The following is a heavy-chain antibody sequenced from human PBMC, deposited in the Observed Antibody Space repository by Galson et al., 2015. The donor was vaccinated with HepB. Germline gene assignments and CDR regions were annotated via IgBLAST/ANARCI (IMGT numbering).Heavy chain of an antibody. D-gene: IGHD6-19*01. Sequence: SLRLSCAASGFTFSSYSMNWVRQAPGKGLEWVSSISSSSSYIYYADSVKGRFTISRDNAKNSLYLQMNSLRAEDTAVYYCARDGDSSGWSGSGFWFDPWGQGTLVTVSS. V-gene: IGHV3-21*01. J-gene: IGHJ5*02. CDR2: ISSSSSYI. CDR1: GFTFSSYS. CDR3: ARDGDSSGWSGSGFWFDP.